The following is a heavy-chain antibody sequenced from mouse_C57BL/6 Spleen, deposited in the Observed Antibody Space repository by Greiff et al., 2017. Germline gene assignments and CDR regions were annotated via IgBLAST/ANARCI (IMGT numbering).Heavy chain of an antibody. Sequence: EVQLQQSGPELVKPGASVKISCKASGYTFTDYYMNWVKQSHGKSLEWIGDINPNNGGTSYNQKFKGKATLTVDKSSSTAYMALRSLTSEDSAVYYCARTPGHDYDGGGGFAYWGQGTLVTVSA. CDR3: ARTPGHDYDGGGGFAY. D-gene: IGHD2-4*01. V-gene: IGHV1-26*01. J-gene: IGHJ3*01. CDR2: INPNNGGT. CDR1: GYTFTDYY.